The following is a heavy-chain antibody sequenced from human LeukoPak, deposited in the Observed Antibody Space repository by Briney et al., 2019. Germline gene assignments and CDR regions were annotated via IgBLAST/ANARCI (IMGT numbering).Heavy chain of an antibody. V-gene: IGHV3-7*01. CDR3: ARRYFDY. CDR1: GFTFTNYA. J-gene: IGHJ4*02. D-gene: IGHD2-15*01. Sequence: GGSLRLSCAASGFTFTNYAMSWVRQAPGKGLEWVANIKQDGSEKYYVDSVKGRFTISRDNAKNSLYLQMNSLRAEDTAVYYCARRYFDYWGQGTLVTVSS. CDR2: IKQDGSEK.